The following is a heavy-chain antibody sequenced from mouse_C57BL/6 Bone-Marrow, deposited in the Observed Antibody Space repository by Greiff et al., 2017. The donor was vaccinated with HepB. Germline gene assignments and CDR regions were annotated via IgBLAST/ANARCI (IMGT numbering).Heavy chain of an antibody. CDR1: GFTFSDYG. Sequence: EVKLMESGGGLVKPGGSLKLSCAASGFTFSDYGMHWVRQAPEKGLEWVAYISSGSSTIYYADTVKGRFTISRDNAKNTLFLQMTSLRSEDTAMYYCARTGGYAMDYWGQGTSVTVSS. J-gene: IGHJ4*01. V-gene: IGHV5-17*01. CDR2: ISSGSSTI. CDR3: ARTGGYAMDY.